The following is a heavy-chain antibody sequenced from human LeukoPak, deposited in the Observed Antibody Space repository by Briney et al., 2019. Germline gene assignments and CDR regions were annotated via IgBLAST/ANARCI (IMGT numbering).Heavy chain of an antibody. CDR2: ISGSGGST. CDR1: GFTFSSYA. V-gene: IGHV3-23*01. J-gene: IGHJ4*02. Sequence: GGSLRLSCAAAGFTFSSYAVSWVRQAPGKGLEWVSAISGSGGSTYYADSVKGRFTISRDNSKNTLYLQMNSLRAEDTAVYYCAIGIYSRSWYFLDYWGQGTLVTVSS. D-gene: IGHD6-13*01. CDR3: AIGIYSRSWYFLDY.